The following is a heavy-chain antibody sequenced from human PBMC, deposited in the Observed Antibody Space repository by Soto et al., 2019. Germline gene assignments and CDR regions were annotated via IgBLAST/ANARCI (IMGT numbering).Heavy chain of an antibody. J-gene: IGHJ6*03. CDR3: ARGHLAVVPVASWFYYMDV. CDR2: INAGNGNT. V-gene: IGHV1-3*01. CDR1: GYTFTNYA. Sequence: QVPLVQSGAEVEKPGASVKVSCKASGYTFTNYAVHWVRQAPGQRLEWMGWINAGNGNTRFSQNLQGRVTITRDTSARTVYMELSSLGSEDTAVYYCARGHLAVVPVASWFYYMDVWGKGTTVTVSS. D-gene: IGHD2-2*01.